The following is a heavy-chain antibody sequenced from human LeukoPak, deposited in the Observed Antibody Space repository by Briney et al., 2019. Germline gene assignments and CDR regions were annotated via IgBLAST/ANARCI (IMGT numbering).Heavy chain of an antibody. CDR3: ATYKENKVATRGFDY. V-gene: IGHV4-59*08. J-gene: IGHJ4*02. CDR2: IYYSGHT. D-gene: IGHD5-12*01. Sequence: SETLSLTCAVSGDSLNTYYWNWIRQTPGQGLEWIGYIYYSGHTDYNPSLKSQVTISVDTSKNQFSLSLRSVTAADTAVYFCATYKENKVATRGFDYWGQGTLVTVSS. CDR1: GDSLNTYY.